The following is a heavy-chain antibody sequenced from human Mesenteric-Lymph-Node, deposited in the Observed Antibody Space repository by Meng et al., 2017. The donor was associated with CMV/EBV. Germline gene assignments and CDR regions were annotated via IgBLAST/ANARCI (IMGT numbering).Heavy chain of an antibody. J-gene: IGHJ4*02. V-gene: IGHV4-31*02. CDR2: IYFSGKT. CDR3: ATYSSYDAAFDF. Sequence: VSGASRNSGNFYWSWIRQHPEKGLEWTGNIYFSGKTSYNSSLKSRLAISLDTSGSQFSLKLSSVSATDTAVYYCATYSSYDAAFDFWGQGILVTVSS. D-gene: IGHD4-11*01. CDR1: GASRNSGNFY.